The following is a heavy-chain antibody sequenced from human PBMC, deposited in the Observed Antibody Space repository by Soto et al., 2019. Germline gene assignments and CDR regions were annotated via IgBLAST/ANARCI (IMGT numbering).Heavy chain of an antibody. CDR1: GGTFSSYA. D-gene: IGHD3-10*01. CDR3: VSRGSGRNYCYYDIGV. J-gene: IGHJ6*02. V-gene: IGHV1-69*13. CDR2: IIPIFGTA. Sequence: SVKVSCKASGGTFSSYAISWVRQAPGQGLEWMGGIIPIFGTANYAQKFQGRVTITADESTSTAYMELSSLRSEDTAVYYCVSRGSGRNYCYYDIGVWGQGTTVTVSS.